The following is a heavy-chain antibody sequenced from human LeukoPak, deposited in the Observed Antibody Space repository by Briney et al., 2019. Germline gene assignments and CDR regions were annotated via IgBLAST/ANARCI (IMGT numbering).Heavy chain of an antibody. J-gene: IGHJ4*02. Sequence: GGSLRLSCAASGFTFNSYAMHWVRQAPGKGLEWVAVISSDGSNNYYSDSVKGRFTISRDNSKNTLYLQVNSLRAEDTAVYYCARDRYRSGWYGDFDCWGQGTLVTVSS. CDR1: GFTFNSYA. D-gene: IGHD6-19*01. CDR2: ISSDGSNN. CDR3: ARDRYRSGWYGDFDC. V-gene: IGHV3-30-3*01.